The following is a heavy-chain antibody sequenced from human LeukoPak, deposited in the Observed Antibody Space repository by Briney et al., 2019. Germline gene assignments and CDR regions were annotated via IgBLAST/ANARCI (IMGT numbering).Heavy chain of an antibody. Sequence: PGGSLRLSCAASGFTFSSYAMSWVRQAPGKGLEWVSAISGSGGSTYYADSVKGRFTTSRDNSKNTLYLQMNSLRAEDTAVYYCAKPPPPYCGGDCADAFDIWGQGTMVTVSS. CDR1: GFTFSSYA. CDR2: ISGSGGST. V-gene: IGHV3-23*01. J-gene: IGHJ3*02. CDR3: AKPPPPYCGGDCADAFDI. D-gene: IGHD2-21*02.